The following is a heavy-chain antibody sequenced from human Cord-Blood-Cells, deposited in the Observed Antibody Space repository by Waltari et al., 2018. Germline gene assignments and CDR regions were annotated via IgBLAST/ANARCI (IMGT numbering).Heavy chain of an antibody. CDR3: AADRGVVVVPAARDYYYMDV. CDR1: GFTFTSSV. V-gene: IGHV1-58*01. CDR2: IVVGSGNT. J-gene: IGHJ6*03. D-gene: IGHD2-2*01. Sequence: QMQLVQSGPEVKKPGTSVKVSCKASGFTFTSSVVQWVRQARGQRLEWIGWIVVGSGNTNYAQKFQERVTITRDMSTSTAYMELSSLRSEDTAVYYCAADRGVVVVPAARDYYYMDVWGKGTTVTVSS.